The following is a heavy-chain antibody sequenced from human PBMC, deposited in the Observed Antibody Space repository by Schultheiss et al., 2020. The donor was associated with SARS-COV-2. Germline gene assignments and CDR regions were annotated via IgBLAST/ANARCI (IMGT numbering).Heavy chain of an antibody. J-gene: IGHJ6*03. CDR1: GGSFSGYY. Sequence: SETLSLTCAVYGGSFSGYYWNWIRQPAGKGLEWIGEINHSGSTNYNPSLKSRVTMSVDTSKNQFSLKLSSVTAADTAVYYCAREGYCSSTSCPGNMDVWGKGTTVTVSS. D-gene: IGHD2-2*01. CDR3: AREGYCSSTSCPGNMDV. V-gene: IGHV4-34*01. CDR2: INHSGST.